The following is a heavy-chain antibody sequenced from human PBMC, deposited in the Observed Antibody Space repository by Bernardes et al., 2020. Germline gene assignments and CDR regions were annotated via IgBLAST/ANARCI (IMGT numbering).Heavy chain of an antibody. J-gene: IGHJ5*02. Sequence: GGSLRLSCAASGFTFSSYSMNWVRQAPGKGLEWVSYISSSSSTIYYADSVKGRFTISRDNAKNSLYLQMNSLRDEDTAVYYCARAPWSSGTTFWFDPWGQGTLVTVSS. CDR3: ARAPWSSGTTFWFDP. CDR1: GFTFSSYS. D-gene: IGHD2-2*01. CDR2: ISSSSSTI. V-gene: IGHV3-48*02.